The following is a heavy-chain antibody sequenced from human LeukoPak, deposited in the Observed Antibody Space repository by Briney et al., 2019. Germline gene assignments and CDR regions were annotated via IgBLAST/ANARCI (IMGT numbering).Heavy chain of an antibody. CDR1: GYTFSGYY. CDR2: INPNSGGT. D-gene: IGHD2-2*02. CDR3: ARDEAVGYQLLYSRFDY. Sequence: GASVKVSCKASGYTFSGYYMHWVRQAPGQGLEWMGWINPNSGGTNYAQKFQGRVTMTRDTSTSTVYMELSSLRSEDTAVYYCARDEAVGYQLLYSRFDYWGQGTLVTVSS. V-gene: IGHV1-2*02. J-gene: IGHJ4*02.